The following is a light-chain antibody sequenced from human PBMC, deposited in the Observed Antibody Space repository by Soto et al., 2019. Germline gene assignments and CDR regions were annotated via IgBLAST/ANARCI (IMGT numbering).Light chain of an antibody. CDR2: DAS. CDR1: QSVSSN. V-gene: IGKV3-15*01. CDR3: QQYNNWPPIT. Sequence: EIVMTQSPPTLSVSPGERATLSCRASQSVSSNLAWYQQKPGQAPRLLIYDASTRATGIPARFSGSGSGTEFTLSISSLQSEDFAVYYCQQYNNWPPITFGQGTRLEIK. J-gene: IGKJ5*01.